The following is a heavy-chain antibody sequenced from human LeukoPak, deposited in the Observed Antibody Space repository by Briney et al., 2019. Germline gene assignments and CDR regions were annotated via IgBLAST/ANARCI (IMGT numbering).Heavy chain of an antibody. CDR3: ARDLAAARLDF. D-gene: IGHD6-6*01. CDR2: IWYDGSQE. J-gene: IGHJ4*02. CDR1: GFTFSNHG. V-gene: IGHV3-33*01. Sequence: GGSLRLSCAASGFTFSNHGMHWVRRAPGKGLEWVANIWYDGSQEYYADTVKGRFTISRDISKNTLYLQMNSLRAEDTAVYYCARDLAAARLDFRGQGTLVTVSS.